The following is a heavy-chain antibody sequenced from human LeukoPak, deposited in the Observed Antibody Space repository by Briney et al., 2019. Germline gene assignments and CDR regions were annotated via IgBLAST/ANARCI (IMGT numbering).Heavy chain of an antibody. V-gene: IGHV4-39*07. CDR1: GGSITSSSYY. Sequence: PSETLSLTCTVSGGSITSSSYYWGWIRQPPGKGLEWIGSIYYSGSTYYNPSLKSRVTISVDTSKNQFSLSLSSVTAADTAVYYCARAYGPLYRPYYFDYWGQGTLVTVSS. J-gene: IGHJ4*02. CDR2: IYYSGST. CDR3: ARAYGPLYRPYYFDY. D-gene: IGHD3-16*01.